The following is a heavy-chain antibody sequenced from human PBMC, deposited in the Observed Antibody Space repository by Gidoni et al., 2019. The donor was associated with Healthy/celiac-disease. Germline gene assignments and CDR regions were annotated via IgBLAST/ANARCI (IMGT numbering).Heavy chain of an antibody. Sequence: QVQLQESGPGLVKPSETLSLTCTGSGGPIRTYYWSWIRQPPGKGLEWIGYIYYSGSTNYTPSLKSRVTISVDTSKNQFSLKLSSVTAADTAVYYCARRNCSGGSCYSPYFDYWGQGTLVTVSS. CDR3: ARRNCSGGSCYSPYFDY. V-gene: IGHV4-59*01. D-gene: IGHD2-15*01. J-gene: IGHJ4*02. CDR1: GGPIRTYY. CDR2: IYYSGST.